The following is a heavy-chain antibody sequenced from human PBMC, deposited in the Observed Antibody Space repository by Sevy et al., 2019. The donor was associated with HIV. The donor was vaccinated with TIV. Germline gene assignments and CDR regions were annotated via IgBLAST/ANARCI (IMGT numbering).Heavy chain of an antibody. Sequence: GGSLRLSCAVSEFSFDSYGKTWVRQAPGKGLEWVSGISGSGTRTYYADSVKGRFIISRDNSKNTLYLQMKSLRSEDKAIYYCAKGGGGHYDPDEIGYYFYYYNMDVWGKGTTVTVSS. CDR3: AKGGGGHYDPDEIGYYFYYYNMDV. V-gene: IGHV3-23*01. D-gene: IGHD3-22*01. CDR1: EFSFDSYG. CDR2: ISGSGTRT. J-gene: IGHJ6*03.